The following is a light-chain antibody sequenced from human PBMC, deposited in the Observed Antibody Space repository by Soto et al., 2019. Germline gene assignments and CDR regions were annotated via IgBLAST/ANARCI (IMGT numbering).Light chain of an antibody. J-gene: IGKJ4*01. CDR1: QSVLYSSNNKNY. CDR3: QQYYMTPLT. V-gene: IGKV4-1*01. Sequence: DIVMTQSPDSLAVSLGERATINCKSSQSVLYSSNNKNYLAWYQQKPGQPPKLLIYLASTRESGVPDRFSGSGSGTDYTVTISSRQAEDVAVYYCQQYYMTPLTVGGGTKVEIK. CDR2: LAS.